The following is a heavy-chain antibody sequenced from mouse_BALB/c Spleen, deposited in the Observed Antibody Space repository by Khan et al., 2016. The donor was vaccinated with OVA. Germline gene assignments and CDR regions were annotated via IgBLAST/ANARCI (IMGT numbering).Heavy chain of an antibody. V-gene: IGHV1-9*01. CDR1: GYTFSTYW. CDR3: ARVNYGSRDYFDY. CDR2: ILPGSGSI. J-gene: IGHJ2*01. D-gene: IGHD1-1*01. Sequence: VQLQQSGADLMKPGAPVKISCKVTGYTFSTYWIEWIKQRPGHGLEWIGEILPGSGSIKYNEKFKGKATFTADTSSNTADMQLSSLTSEDSAVYYCARVNYGSRDYFDYWGQGTTLTGSS.